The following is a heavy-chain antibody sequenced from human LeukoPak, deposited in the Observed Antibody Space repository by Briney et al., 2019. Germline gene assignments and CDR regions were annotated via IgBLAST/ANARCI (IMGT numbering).Heavy chain of an antibody. D-gene: IGHD3-16*01. CDR2: IIPIFGIA. CDR3: ARDASLEGESHYGMDV. Sequence: ASVKVSCKASGGTFSSYAISWVRQAPGQGLEWMGRIIPIFGIANYAQKYQGRVTIIADKSTSTAYMELSSLRSEDTAVYYCARDASLEGESHYGMDVWGQGTTVTVSS. CDR1: GGTFSSYA. V-gene: IGHV1-69*04. J-gene: IGHJ6*02.